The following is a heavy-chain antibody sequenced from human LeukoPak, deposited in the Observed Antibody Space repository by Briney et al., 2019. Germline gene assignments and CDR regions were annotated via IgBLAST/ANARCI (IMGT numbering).Heavy chain of an antibody. V-gene: IGHV1-18*01. CDR2: ISAYNGNT. CDR3: ARDREYQLLSNWYFDL. J-gene: IGHJ2*01. Sequence: ASVKVSCKASGYTFTSYGISWVRQAPGQGLEWMGWISAYNGNTNYAQKLQGRVTITTDTSTSTAYMELRSLRSDDTAVYYCARDREYQLLSNWYFDLWSRGTLVTVSS. D-gene: IGHD2-2*01. CDR1: GYTFTSYG.